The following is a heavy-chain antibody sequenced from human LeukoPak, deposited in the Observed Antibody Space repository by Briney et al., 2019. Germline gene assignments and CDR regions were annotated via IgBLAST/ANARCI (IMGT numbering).Heavy chain of an antibody. CDR2: IYYSGST. D-gene: IGHD2-15*01. CDR3: ARGCSGGSCYFYYYGMDV. J-gene: IGHJ6*02. V-gene: IGHV4-59*08. CDR1: GGFISSYY. Sequence: SETLSLTCTVSGGFISSYYWSWIRQPPGKGLEWIGYIYYSGSTNYNPSLKSRVTISVDTSKNQFSLKLSSVTAADTAVYYCARGCSGGSCYFYYYGMDVWGQGTTVTVSS.